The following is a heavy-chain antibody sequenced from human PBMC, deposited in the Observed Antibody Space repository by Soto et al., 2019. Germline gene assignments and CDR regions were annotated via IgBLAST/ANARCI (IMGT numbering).Heavy chain of an antibody. V-gene: IGHV1-69*01. CDR1: GGAFSTSD. CDR3: ARDPRSGWAHDAFDV. CDR2: VIPVFGAA. J-gene: IGHJ3*01. Sequence: QVHLVQSGAEVKMPGSSVRVSCASSGGAFSTSDIGWVRQAPGQGLEWMGGVIPVFGAANYAQKFQGRVTITADESTRTAYLEMSSIKSEDTATSYCARDPRSGWAHDAFDVWGPGTFIIVSS. D-gene: IGHD3-22*01.